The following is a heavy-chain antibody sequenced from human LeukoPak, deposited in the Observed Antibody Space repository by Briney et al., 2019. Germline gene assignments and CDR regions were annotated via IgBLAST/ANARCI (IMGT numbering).Heavy chain of an antibody. J-gene: IGHJ4*02. CDR2: MYDGSSK. CDR1: GFTFSSYG. V-gene: IGHV3-30*02. Sequence: GGSLRLSCVASGFTFSSYGMHWVRQAPGKGLEWVTFMYDGSSKYYADSVKGRFTISRDNSKNSLYLQMNSLGGEDTAVYYCAKDRQPYCSGGSCYSGFDFWGQGTLVTVSS. D-gene: IGHD2-15*01. CDR3: AKDRQPYCSGGSCYSGFDF.